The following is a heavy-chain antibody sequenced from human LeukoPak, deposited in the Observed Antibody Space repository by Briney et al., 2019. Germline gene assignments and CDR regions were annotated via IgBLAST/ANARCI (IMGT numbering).Heavy chain of an antibody. CDR2: ISGSGGST. V-gene: IGHV3-23*01. D-gene: IGHD6-6*01. CDR3: ARSGYSSSEGVDY. CDR1: GFTFSSYA. J-gene: IGHJ4*02. Sequence: PGGSLRLSCAVSGFTFSSYAMSWVRQAPGKGLERVSAISGSGGSTYYADSVKGRFTISRDNSKNTLYLQMNSLRAEDTAVYYCARSGYSSSEGVDYSGQGTLVTVSS.